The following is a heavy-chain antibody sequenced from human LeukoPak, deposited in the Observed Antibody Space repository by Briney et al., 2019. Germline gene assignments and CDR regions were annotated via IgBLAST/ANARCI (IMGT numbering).Heavy chain of an antibody. CDR2: IKRDGTEK. J-gene: IGHJ4*02. V-gene: IGHV3-7*01. D-gene: IGHD1-26*01. CDR1: RFIFNTYW. CDR3: ARLVGDRTIYDY. Sequence: GGSLRLSCAASRFIFNTYWMSWVRQAPGKGLEWVATIKRDGTEKYYVDPVKGRFTISRDNAKNSLYLQMNSLRVEDTAVYYCARLVGDRTIYDYWGQGTLVTVSS.